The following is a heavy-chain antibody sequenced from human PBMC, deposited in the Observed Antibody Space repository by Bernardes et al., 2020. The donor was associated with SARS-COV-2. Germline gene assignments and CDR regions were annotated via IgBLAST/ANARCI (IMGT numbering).Heavy chain of an antibody. V-gene: IGHV4-59*01. CDR3: ARATYDRSYIFDS. Sequence: SETLSLTRTVSGVSISSNYWTWLREPPGKGLEWIWSVYYTGSTYYITSIKSRVTMSLDTSKNQFSLKLTFVTAADTAVYYCARATYDRSYIFDSWGRVGLVTVSS. CDR1: GVSISSNY. CDR2: VYYTGST. D-gene: IGHD1-26*01. J-gene: IGHJ4*02.